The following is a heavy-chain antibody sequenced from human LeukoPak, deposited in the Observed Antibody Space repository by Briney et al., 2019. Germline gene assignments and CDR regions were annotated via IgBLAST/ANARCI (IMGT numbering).Heavy chain of an antibody. CDR3: ARELVDTAMVDY. V-gene: IGHV4-59*01. CDR2: IYYSEST. CDR1: GGSISSYY. J-gene: IGHJ4*02. D-gene: IGHD5-18*01. Sequence: PSETLSLTCTVSGGSISSYYWSWIRQPPGKGLEWIGNIYYSESTNYNPSLKSRVTISVDTSKNQFSLKLSSVTPADTAVYYCARELVDTAMVDYWGQGTLVTVSS.